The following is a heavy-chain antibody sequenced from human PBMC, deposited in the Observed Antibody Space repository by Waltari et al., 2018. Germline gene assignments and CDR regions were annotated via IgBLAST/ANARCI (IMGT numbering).Heavy chain of an antibody. V-gene: IGHV4-61*02. CDR1: GGSISSGSYY. D-gene: IGHD6-19*01. CDR3: ARDIAVVRRDHYYYAMDV. CDR2: ISSSGSI. Sequence: QVQLQESGPGLVKPSQTLSLTCTVSGGSISSGSYYWSWIRQPAGKGLERIGRISSSGSINNNPYLTGRGTISVDTAKNQFSLKLSSGTAADTAVYYWARDIAVVRRDHYYYAMDVWGHGTTVTVSS. J-gene: IGHJ6*02.